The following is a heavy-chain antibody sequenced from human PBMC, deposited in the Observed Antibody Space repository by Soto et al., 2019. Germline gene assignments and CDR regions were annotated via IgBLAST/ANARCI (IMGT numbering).Heavy chain of an antibody. D-gene: IGHD2-15*01. J-gene: IGHJ4*02. CDR2: ISAYNGNT. CDR3: ARDRYCSGGSCYGSTTPFDY. V-gene: IGHV1-18*01. CDR1: GNTFTIYD. Sequence: ASVKVSCKASGNTFTIYDITWVRQAPGQGLEWMRWISAYNGNTNYAQKLQGRVTMTTDTSTSTAYMELRSLRSDDTAVYYCARDRYCSGGSCYGSTTPFDYWGQGTLVTVSS.